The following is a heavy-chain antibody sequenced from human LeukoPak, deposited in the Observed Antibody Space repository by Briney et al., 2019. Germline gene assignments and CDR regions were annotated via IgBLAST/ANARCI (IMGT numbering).Heavy chain of an antibody. CDR2: FDPEDGET. D-gene: IGHD3-22*01. CDR3: ATGSYYDSSGYYLTDY. Sequence: PGASVKVSCKVSGYTLTDLSMHWVRQAPGKGLEWMGGFDPEDGETIYAQKFQGRVTMTEDTSTDTAYMELSSLRSEDTAVYYCATGSYYDSSGYYLTDYWGQGTLVTVSS. J-gene: IGHJ4*02. CDR1: GYTLTDLS. V-gene: IGHV1-24*01.